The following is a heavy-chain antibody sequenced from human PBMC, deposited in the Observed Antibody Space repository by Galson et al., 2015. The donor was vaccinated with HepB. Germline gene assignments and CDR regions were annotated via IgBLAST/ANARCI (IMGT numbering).Heavy chain of an antibody. Sequence: SVKVSCKASRFTFTNYGVTWVRQAPGQGLEWMGWISVYNGNTNYAQKFQDRVTMTTDTSTTTAYMELRSLRADDTAVYFCARARYSTSPPDYWGQGTLVFVSS. V-gene: IGHV1-18*01. J-gene: IGHJ4*02. CDR2: ISVYNGNT. D-gene: IGHD6-6*01. CDR1: RFTFTNYG. CDR3: ARARYSTSPPDY.